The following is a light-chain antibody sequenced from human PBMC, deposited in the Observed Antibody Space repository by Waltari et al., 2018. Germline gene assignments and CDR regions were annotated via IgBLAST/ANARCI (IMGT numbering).Light chain of an antibody. CDR3: QQLNSYPWT. Sequence: DIQLTQFPSFLSASVGDRVTITCRASQGISSYLAWYQQKPGKDPKLLIYAASTLQSGVPSRFSGSGSGTEFTLTISSLQPEDFATYYCQQLNSYPWTFGQGTKVEIK. V-gene: IGKV1-9*01. CDR1: QGISSY. J-gene: IGKJ1*01. CDR2: AAS.